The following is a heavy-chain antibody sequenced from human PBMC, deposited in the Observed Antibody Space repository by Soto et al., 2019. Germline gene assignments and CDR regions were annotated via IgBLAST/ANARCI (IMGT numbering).Heavy chain of an antibody. J-gene: IGHJ6*02. CDR1: GFTFSSYA. V-gene: IGHV3-30-3*01. CDR3: ARRGYSYVENYGMDV. CDR2: ISYDGSNK. Sequence: GGSLRLSCAASGFTFSSYAMHWVRQAPGKGLEWVAVISYDGSNKYYADSVKGRFTISRDNSKNTLYLQMNSLRAEDTAVYYCARRGYSYVENYGMDVWGQGTTVTVSS. D-gene: IGHD5-18*01.